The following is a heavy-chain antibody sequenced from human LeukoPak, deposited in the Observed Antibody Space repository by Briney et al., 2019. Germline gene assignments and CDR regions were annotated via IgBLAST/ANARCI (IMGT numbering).Heavy chain of an antibody. J-gene: IGHJ4*02. Sequence: SETLSLTCTVSGGSISSSSYYWGWIRQPPGKGLEWIGSIYYSGSTYYNPSLKSRVTISVDTSKNQFSLKLSSVTAADTAVYYCARNTGYFDYWGQGTLVTVSS. CDR1: GGSISSSSYY. V-gene: IGHV4-39*07. CDR3: ARNTGYFDY. CDR2: IYYSGST.